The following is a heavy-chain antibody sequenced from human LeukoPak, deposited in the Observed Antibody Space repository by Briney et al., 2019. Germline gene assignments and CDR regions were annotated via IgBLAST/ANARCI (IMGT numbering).Heavy chain of an antibody. D-gene: IGHD1-20*01. CDR3: AKALTGTKAFDI. J-gene: IGHJ3*02. V-gene: IGHV3-23*01. Sequence: GGSLRLSCAASGFTFSSYAMNWVRQAPGEGLEWVSHISSSGGSTYYAGSVKGRFTISRDNSKNTLYLQMNSLRAEDTAVYYCAKALTGTKAFDIWGQGTMVTVSS. CDR1: GFTFSSYA. CDR2: ISSSGGST.